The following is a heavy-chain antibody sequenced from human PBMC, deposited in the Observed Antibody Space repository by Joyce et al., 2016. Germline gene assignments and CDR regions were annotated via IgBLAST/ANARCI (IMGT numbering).Heavy chain of an antibody. J-gene: IGHJ3*02. D-gene: IGHD6-13*01. V-gene: IGHV2-5*02. Sequence: QITLKESGPTLVRPTQTLTLTCSFSGFSLTTSGLGVGWIRQPPGKALEWLALVYWEGDERLSPSLRSRITVTKDTSRNQVVLTVTNVDPLDTATYFCAHRLSSLDVFDIWGPGIMVIVSS. CDR2: VYWEGDE. CDR3: AHRLSSLDVFDI. CDR1: GFSLTTSGLG.